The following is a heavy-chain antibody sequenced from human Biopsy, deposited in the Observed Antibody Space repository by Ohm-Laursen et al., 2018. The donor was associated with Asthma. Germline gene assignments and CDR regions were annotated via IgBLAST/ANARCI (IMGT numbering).Heavy chain of an antibody. Sequence: ESSVKASRKASGGSFSNFAFSWVRQAPGHGLEWMGTILTKFDITSYAEKFQGRVTITADKSTSTTYMELSRLRSADTAVYYCARSYDTDSYPVLVLDYWGQGTLVTVSS. CDR1: GGSFSNFA. D-gene: IGHD3-22*01. CDR2: ILTKFDIT. CDR3: ARSYDTDSYPVLVLDY. V-gene: IGHV1-69*04. J-gene: IGHJ4*02.